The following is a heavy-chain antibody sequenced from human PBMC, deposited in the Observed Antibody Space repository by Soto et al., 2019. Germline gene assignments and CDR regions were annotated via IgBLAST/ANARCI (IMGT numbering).Heavy chain of an antibody. Sequence: GSVEVSCQAFGSTLTPYCLCWVRQATVQGLGWMRWVSPYNGNTYYAPRLQGRVTMTTDTSTTTAYMSLRSLRSDDTAIYYCVRGGILEANRPYYYYGLDVWGQGTPVTV. V-gene: IGHV1-18*01. CDR3: VRGGILEANRPYYYYGLDV. CDR1: GSTLTPYC. CDR2: VSPYNGNT. J-gene: IGHJ6*02. D-gene: IGHD1-1*01.